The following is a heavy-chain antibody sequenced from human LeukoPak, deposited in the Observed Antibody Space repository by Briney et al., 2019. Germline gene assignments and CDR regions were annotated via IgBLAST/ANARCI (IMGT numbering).Heavy chain of an antibody. CDR3: AKGYQVVVAATVFDY. CDR2: ISWNSGSI. V-gene: IGHV3-9*01. D-gene: IGHD2-15*01. J-gene: IGHJ4*02. Sequence: PGGSLRLSCAASGFTFDDYAMHWVRQAPGKGLEWVSGISWNSGSIGYADSVKGRFTISRDNAKNSLYLQMNSLRAEDTALYYCAKGYQVVVAATVFDYWGQGTLVTVSS. CDR1: GFTFDDYA.